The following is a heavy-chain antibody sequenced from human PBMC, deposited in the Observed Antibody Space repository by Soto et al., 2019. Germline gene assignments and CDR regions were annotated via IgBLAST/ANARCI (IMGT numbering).Heavy chain of an antibody. CDR1: GGTFSSYA. CDR2: IIPIFGTA. CDR3: AREGIAAVFYYYGMDV. V-gene: IGHV1-69*12. Sequence: QVQLVQSGAEVKKPGSSVKVSCKASGGTFSSYAISWVRQAPGQGLEWMGGIIPIFGTANYAQKFQGRVTITADEXTXXAYMELSSLRSEDTAVYYCAREGIAAVFYYYGMDVWGQGTTVTVSS. J-gene: IGHJ6*02. D-gene: IGHD6-13*01.